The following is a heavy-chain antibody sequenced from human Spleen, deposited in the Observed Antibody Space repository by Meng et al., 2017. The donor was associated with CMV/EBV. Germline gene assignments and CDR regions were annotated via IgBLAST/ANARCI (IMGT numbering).Heavy chain of an antibody. J-gene: IGHJ4*02. Sequence: SCKASGGTFSSYAISWVRPAPGQGLEWMGGIIPIFGTANYAQKFQGRVTITTDESTSTAYMELSSLRSEDTAVYYCAREGSSGYYRYWGQGTLVTVSS. CDR1: GGTFSSYA. V-gene: IGHV1-69*05. CDR2: IIPIFGTA. CDR3: AREGSSGYYRY. D-gene: IGHD3-22*01.